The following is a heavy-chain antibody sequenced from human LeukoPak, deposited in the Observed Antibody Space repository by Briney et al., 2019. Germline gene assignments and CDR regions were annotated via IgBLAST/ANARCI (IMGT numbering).Heavy chain of an antibody. V-gene: IGHV4-4*07. D-gene: IGHD1-7*01. J-gene: IGHJ4*02. CDR3: ARCRHGNCDYFDY. Sequence: SETLSLTCTVSGGSFTSDYWNWIRQPAGKGLEWIGRFYTSGTTNYNPSLKSRVTMSADTSKNQFSLKLRPVTAADTGVYYCARCRHGNCDYFDYWGQGTLVTVSS. CDR1: GGSFTSDY. CDR2: FYTSGTT.